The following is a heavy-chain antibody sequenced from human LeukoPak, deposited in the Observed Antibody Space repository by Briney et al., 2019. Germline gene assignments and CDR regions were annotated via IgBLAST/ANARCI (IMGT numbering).Heavy chain of an antibody. CDR3: AKDPTPYGDHPFDY. CDR2: ISGSGGST. J-gene: IGHJ4*02. D-gene: IGHD4-17*01. CDR1: GFTFSSYA. V-gene: IGHV3-23*01. Sequence: GGSLRLSCADSGFTFSSYAMSWVRQAPGKGLEWVSAISGSGGSTYYADSVKGRFTISRDNSKNTLYLQMNSLRAEDTAVYYCAKDPTPYGDHPFDYWGQGTLVTVSS.